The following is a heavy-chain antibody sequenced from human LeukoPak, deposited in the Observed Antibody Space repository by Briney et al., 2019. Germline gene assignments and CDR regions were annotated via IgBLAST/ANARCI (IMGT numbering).Heavy chain of an antibody. CDR2: IYYSGST. Sequence: TSETLSLTCTVSGGSISSASYYWGWIRQPPGKGLEWIGSIYYSGSTYYNPSLKSRVTISLDTSENHFSLTLSSVTAADTAVYYCARLRAAPINSGFDYWGQGTLVTVSS. CDR3: ARLRAAPINSGFDY. V-gene: IGHV4-39*02. CDR1: GGSISSASYY. D-gene: IGHD6-13*01. J-gene: IGHJ4*02.